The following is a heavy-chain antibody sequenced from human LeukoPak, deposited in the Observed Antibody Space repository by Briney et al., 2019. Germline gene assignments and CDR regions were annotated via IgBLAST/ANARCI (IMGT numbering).Heavy chain of an antibody. CDR2: IYYSGST. D-gene: IGHD3-3*01. CDR3: ARGVVMTYYYYMDV. CDR1: GGSISSYY. J-gene: IGHJ6*03. V-gene: IGHV4-59*01. Sequence: SETLSLTCTVSGGSISSYYWSWIRQPPGKRLEWIGYIYYSGSTNYNPSLKSRVTISVDTSKNHFSLKLSSVTAADTAVYYCARGVVMTYYYYMDVWGKGTTVTISS.